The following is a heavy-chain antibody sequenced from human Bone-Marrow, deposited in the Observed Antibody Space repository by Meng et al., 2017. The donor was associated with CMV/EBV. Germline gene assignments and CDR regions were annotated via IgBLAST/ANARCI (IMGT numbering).Heavy chain of an antibody. CDR3: ARGSYDFWSGYSLGLGDY. Sequence: ASVKVSCKASGHTFTSYGISWVRQAPGQGLEWMGWISAYNGNTNYAQKLQGRVTMTSDTSTSTAYMELRSLRSDDTAVYYCARGSYDFWSGYSLGLGDYWGQGTLVTVSS. CDR2: ISAYNGNT. V-gene: IGHV1-18*01. D-gene: IGHD3-3*01. J-gene: IGHJ4*02. CDR1: GHTFTSYG.